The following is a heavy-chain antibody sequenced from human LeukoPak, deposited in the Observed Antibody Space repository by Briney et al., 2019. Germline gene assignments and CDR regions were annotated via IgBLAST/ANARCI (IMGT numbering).Heavy chain of an antibody. V-gene: IGHV4-4*07. CDR3: AKVAKYYYGPETYFFFEH. CDR1: DTSINTYY. CDR2: MYATVPT. D-gene: IGHD3-10*01. J-gene: IGHJ4*02. Sequence: SETLSLTCTVSDTSINTYYWSWIRQPAGKGLEWIGHMYATVPTNYNPSLNSRVTMSIDTSKNQFSLNLRSVTAADTAVYYCAKVAKYYYGPETYFFFEHWGQGTLVTVSS.